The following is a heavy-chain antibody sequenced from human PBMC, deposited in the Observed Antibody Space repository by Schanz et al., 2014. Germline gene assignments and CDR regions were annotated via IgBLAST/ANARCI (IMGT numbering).Heavy chain of an antibody. V-gene: IGHV4-39*02. D-gene: IGHD2-2*01. CDR3: ARDVGGCSSSTSCYAFEI. Sequence: QLQLQESGPGLVKPSETLSLTCTVSGGSISSSTYWWGWIRQPPGKGLEWIGGIYYSGTTYYNPSRKSRLTMSVDTPKNQFSLKLSSVTAADTAVYYCARDVGGCSSSTSCYAFEIWGQGTMVTVSS. CDR1: GGSISSSTYW. J-gene: IGHJ3*02. CDR2: IYYSGTT.